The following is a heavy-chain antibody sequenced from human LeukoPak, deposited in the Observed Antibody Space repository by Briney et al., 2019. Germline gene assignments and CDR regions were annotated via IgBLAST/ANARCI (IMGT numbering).Heavy chain of an antibody. J-gene: IGHJ4*02. Sequence: SVKVSCKASGGTFSSYAISWVRQAPGQGLEWMGGIIPIFGTANYAQKFQGRVTITTDESTSTAYMELSSLRSEHTAVYYCARGEMATIKTGFDYWGQGTLVTVSS. CDR3: ARGEMATIKTGFDY. CDR1: GGTFSSYA. V-gene: IGHV1-69*05. D-gene: IGHD5-24*01. CDR2: IIPIFGTA.